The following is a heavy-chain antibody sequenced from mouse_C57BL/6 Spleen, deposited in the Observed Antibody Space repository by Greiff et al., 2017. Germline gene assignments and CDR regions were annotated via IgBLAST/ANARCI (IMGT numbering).Heavy chain of an antibody. J-gene: IGHJ1*03. Sequence: EVKLVESGGGLVQPGGSMKLSCAASGFTFSDAWMDWVRQSPEKGLEWVAEIRNKANNHATYYAESVKGRFTISRDDSKSSVYLQMNSLRAEDTGIYYCTLIYYDYPYWYFDVWGTGTTVTVSS. D-gene: IGHD2-4*01. CDR2: IRNKANNHAT. V-gene: IGHV6-6*01. CDR3: TLIYYDYPYWYFDV. CDR1: GFTFSDAW.